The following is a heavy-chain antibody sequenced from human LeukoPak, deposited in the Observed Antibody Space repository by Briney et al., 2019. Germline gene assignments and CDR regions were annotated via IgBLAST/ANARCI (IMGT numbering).Heavy chain of an antibody. D-gene: IGHD3-22*01. J-gene: IGHJ4*02. CDR2: IKSKTDGGTT. V-gene: IGHV3-15*01. Sequence: GGSLRLSCAASGFTFSNAWMNWVRQVPGKGLGWVGRIKSKTDGGTTDYAAPVKGRFAISRDDSKTTLYLQLNSLKTEDTAIYYCTTLTMIVGPHFDYWGQGTLVTVSS. CDR3: TTLTMIVGPHFDY. CDR1: GFTFSNAW.